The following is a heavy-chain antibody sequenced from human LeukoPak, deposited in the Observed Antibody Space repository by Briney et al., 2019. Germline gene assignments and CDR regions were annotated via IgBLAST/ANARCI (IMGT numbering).Heavy chain of an antibody. Sequence: PGGSLRLSCAASGFTFSSYEMNWVRQAPRKGLEWVSYISSSGSTIYYADSVKGRFTISRDNAKNSLYLQMNSLRAEDTALYYCAKDKMVRGVLYYYYYMDVWGKGTTVTISS. V-gene: IGHV3-48*03. J-gene: IGHJ6*03. CDR2: ISSSGSTI. D-gene: IGHD3-10*01. CDR3: AKDKMVRGVLYYYYYMDV. CDR1: GFTFSSYE.